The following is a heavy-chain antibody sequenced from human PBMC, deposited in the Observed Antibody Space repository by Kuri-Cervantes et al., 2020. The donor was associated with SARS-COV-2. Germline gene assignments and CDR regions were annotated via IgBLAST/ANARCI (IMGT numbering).Heavy chain of an antibody. J-gene: IGHJ6*02. CDR3: AKEFSRSSWFQYGMDV. V-gene: IGHV3-9*01. Sequence: GGSLRLSCAASGFTFDDYGMHWVRQAPGKGLEWVSGISWNSGSIGYADSVKGRFTISRDNAKNSLYLQMNSLRAEDTALYYCAKEFSRSSWFQYGMDVWGQGTTVTVSS. D-gene: IGHD6-13*01. CDR2: ISWNSGSI. CDR1: GFTFDDYG.